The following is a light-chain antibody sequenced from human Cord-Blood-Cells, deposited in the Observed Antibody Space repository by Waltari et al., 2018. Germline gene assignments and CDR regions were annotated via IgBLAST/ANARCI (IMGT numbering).Light chain of an antibody. CDR3: QQYNNWPYS. J-gene: IGKJ2*03. CDR1: QRVSSN. CDR2: GAS. Sequence: EIVMTQSPATLSVSPGDRATVACRASQRVSSNVAWYQQKPGQAPRLLIYGASTRATGIPARSSGSGSGTEFTLTISSLQSEDFAVYYCQQYNNWPYSFGQGTKLEIQ. V-gene: IGKV3-15*01.